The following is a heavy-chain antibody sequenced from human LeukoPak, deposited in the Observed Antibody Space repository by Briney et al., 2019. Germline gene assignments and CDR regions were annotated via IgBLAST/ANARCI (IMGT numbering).Heavy chain of an antibody. D-gene: IGHD3-10*01. CDR1: GFTFSSYA. J-gene: IGHJ4*02. V-gene: IGHV3-23*01. Sequence: PGGSLRLSCAASGFTFSSYAMSWVRQAPGKGLEWVSAISGSGGSTYYADSVKGRFTISRDNSKNTLYLQMNSLRAEDTAVYYCASHYYGSGSYFRFAYWGQGTLVTVSS. CDR2: ISGSGGST. CDR3: ASHYYGSGSYFRFAY.